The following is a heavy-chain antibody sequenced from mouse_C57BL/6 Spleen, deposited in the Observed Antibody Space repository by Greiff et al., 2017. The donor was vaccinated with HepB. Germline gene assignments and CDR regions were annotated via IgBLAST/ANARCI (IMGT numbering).Heavy chain of an antibody. CDR1: GYTFTSYT. CDR2: INPSSGYT. CDR3: ARSEFRVLTWFAY. Sequence: VQLQQSGAELARPGASVKMSCKASGYTFTSYTMHWVKQRPGQGLEWIGYINPSSGYTKYNQKFKDKATLTADKSSSTAYMQLSSLTSEDSAVYYFARSEFRVLTWFAYWGQGTLVTVSA. D-gene: IGHD3-2*02. V-gene: IGHV1-4*01. J-gene: IGHJ3*01.